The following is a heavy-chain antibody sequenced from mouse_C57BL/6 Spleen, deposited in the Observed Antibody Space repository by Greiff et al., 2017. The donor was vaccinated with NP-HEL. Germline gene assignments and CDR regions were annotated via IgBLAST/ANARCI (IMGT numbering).Heavy chain of an antibody. J-gene: IGHJ2*01. D-gene: IGHD2-4*01. CDR3: ARGLRRRAGVDY. CDR2: IYPGSGST. V-gene: IGHV1-55*01. CDR1: GYTFTSYW. Sequence: QVQLQQSGAELVKPGASVKMSCKASGYTFTSYWITWVKQRPGQGLEWIGDIYPGSGSTNYNEKFKSKATLTVDTSSSTAYMQLSSLTSEDSAVYYCARGLRRRAGVDYWGQGTTLTVSS.